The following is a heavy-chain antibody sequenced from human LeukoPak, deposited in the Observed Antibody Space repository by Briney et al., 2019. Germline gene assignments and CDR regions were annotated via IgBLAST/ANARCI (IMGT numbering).Heavy chain of an antibody. CDR2: LSGSGGGT. Sequence: GGSLRLSCAASGFTFSNYAMSWVRQAPGKGLEWASGLSGSGGGTYYADSVKGRFTISRDNSKNTLYLQMNSLRAEDTAVYYCAKGVTTHDYWGQGTLVTVSS. J-gene: IGHJ4*02. V-gene: IGHV3-23*01. CDR1: GFTFSNYA. CDR3: AKGVTTHDY. D-gene: IGHD4-17*01.